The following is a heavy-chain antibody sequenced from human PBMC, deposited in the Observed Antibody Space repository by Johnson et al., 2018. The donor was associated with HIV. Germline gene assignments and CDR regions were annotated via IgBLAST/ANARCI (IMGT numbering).Heavy chain of an antibody. CDR2: IWYDGKNK. CDR1: GFTFSSYA. CDR3: VKDRGSPGVPAALDV. J-gene: IGHJ3*01. V-gene: IGHV3-33*06. D-gene: IGHD1-26*01. Sequence: QVQLVESGGGLVQPGGSLRLSCAASGFTFSSYAMSWVRQAPGKGLEWVAVIWYDGKNKHVADSLKGRFTISRDNSKNTLNLEMDGLKDEDTGLYYCVKDRGSPGVPAALDVWGQGTKVIVSS.